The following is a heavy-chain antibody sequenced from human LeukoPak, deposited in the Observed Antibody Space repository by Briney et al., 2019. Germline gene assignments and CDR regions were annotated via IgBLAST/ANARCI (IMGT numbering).Heavy chain of an antibody. CDR2: IKEDGSRN. J-gene: IGHJ4*02. D-gene: IGHD6-19*01. CDR3: ARQLSGWYDADPY. CDR1: GFTLSSYW. V-gene: IGHV3-7*05. Sequence: PGGSLRLSCAASGFTLSSYWMSWVRQAPGEGLEWVANIKEDGSRNNYVDSVKGRSTISRDNAKNSLYLQMRSLRAEDTAVYYCARQLSGWYDADPYWGQGTLVTVSS.